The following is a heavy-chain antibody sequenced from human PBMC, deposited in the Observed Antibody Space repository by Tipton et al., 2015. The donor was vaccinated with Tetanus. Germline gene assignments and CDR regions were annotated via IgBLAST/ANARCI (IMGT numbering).Heavy chain of an antibody. CDR1: GDSVNRGNFY. CDR2: IYYSGST. J-gene: IGHJ6*02. V-gene: IGHV4-61*01. CDR3: ARGRSITIFGVVPINYYYGMVV. D-gene: IGHD3-3*01. Sequence: TLSLTCTVSGDSVNRGNFYWTWIRQPPGKGLEWIGYIYYSGSTNYNPSLKSRVTISVDTSKNQFSLKLSSVTAADTAVYYCARGRSITIFGVVPINYYYGMVVWGQGTTVTVSS.